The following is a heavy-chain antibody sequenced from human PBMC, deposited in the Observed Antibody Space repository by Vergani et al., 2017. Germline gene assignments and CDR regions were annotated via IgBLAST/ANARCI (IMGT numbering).Heavy chain of an antibody. CDR3: TTVGVVVPAAMDY. J-gene: IGHJ4*02. Sequence: EVQLLEPGGGLVQPGGSLRLSCAASGLTLSNAGMSWVRQAQGKGGEWVGRIKSKTDGGTTDYAAPVQGRFTISRDDSKNTLYLQMNSLKTEDTAVYYCTTVGVVVPAAMDYWGQGALVTVSS. CDR1: GLTLSNAG. V-gene: IGHV3-15*01. CDR2: IKSKTDGGTT. D-gene: IGHD2-2*01.